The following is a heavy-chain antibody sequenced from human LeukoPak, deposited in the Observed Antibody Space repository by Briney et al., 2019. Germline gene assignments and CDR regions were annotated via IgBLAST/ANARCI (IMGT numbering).Heavy chain of an antibody. CDR1: GGSISSGSYY. D-gene: IGHD5-18*01. V-gene: IGHV4-61*02. CDR3: ARDSEWLWLRY. J-gene: IGHJ4*02. Sequence: SQTLSLTCTVSGGSISSGSYYWSWIRQPAGKGLEWIGRIYTSGSTNYNPSLKSRVTISVDTSKNQFSLKLSSGTAADTAVYYCARDSEWLWLRYWGQGTLVTVSS. CDR2: IYTSGST.